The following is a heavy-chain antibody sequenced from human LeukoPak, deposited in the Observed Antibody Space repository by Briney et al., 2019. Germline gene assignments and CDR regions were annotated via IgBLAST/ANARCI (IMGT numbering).Heavy chain of an antibody. Sequence: TGGPLRLSCAASGFTFSSYWMHWVRQAPGKGLVWVSRINSDGSSTSYADSVKGRFTISRDNAKNTLYLQMNSLRAEDTAVYYCASMICSSTSCYSHDYNWFDPWGQGTLVTVSS. V-gene: IGHV3-74*01. CDR2: INSDGSST. CDR1: GFTFSSYW. D-gene: IGHD2-2*01. J-gene: IGHJ5*02. CDR3: ASMICSSTSCYSHDYNWFDP.